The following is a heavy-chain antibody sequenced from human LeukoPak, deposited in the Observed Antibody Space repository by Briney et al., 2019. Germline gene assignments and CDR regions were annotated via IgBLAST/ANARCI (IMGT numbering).Heavy chain of an antibody. CDR3: ATRGEWLRAFDI. D-gene: IGHD3-3*01. J-gene: IGHJ3*02. CDR1: GYTLTELS. CDR2: FDPEDGET. Sequence: ASVTVSCKVSGYTLTELSMHWVRQAPGKGLEWMGGFDPEDGETIYAQKFQGRVTMTEDTSTDTAYMELSSLRSEDTAVYYCATRGEWLRAFDIWGQGTMVTVSS. V-gene: IGHV1-24*01.